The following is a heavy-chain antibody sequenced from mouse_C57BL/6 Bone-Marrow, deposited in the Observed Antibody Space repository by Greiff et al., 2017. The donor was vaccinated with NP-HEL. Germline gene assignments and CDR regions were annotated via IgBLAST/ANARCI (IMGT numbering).Heavy chain of an antibody. D-gene: IGHD2-4*01. Sequence: VQLQQSGPELVKPGASVKISCKASGYTFTDYYINWVKQRPGQGLEWIGWIFPGSGSTYYNEKFKGKATLTVDKSSSTAYMLLSSLTSEDSAVYFCARCGGLRRMAWFAYWGQGTLVTVSA. V-gene: IGHV1-75*01. CDR2: IFPGSGST. CDR1: GYTFTDYY. CDR3: ARCGGLRRMAWFAY. J-gene: IGHJ3*01.